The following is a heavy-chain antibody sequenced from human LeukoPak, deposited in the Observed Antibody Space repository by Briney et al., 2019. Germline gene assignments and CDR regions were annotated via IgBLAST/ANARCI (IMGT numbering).Heavy chain of an antibody. CDR1: GFTFRTYT. CDR2: IYGSGGGG. V-gene: IGHV3-23*01. D-gene: IGHD3-9*01. J-gene: IGHJ3*02. Sequence: GGSLRLSCAASGFTFRTYTMNWVRQAPGKGLEWVSGIYGSGGGGLYADSVRGRFTISRDDSKNMLYLQMNDLRADDTAVYYCAKASVYDILLMGAFDIWGQGTMVTVSS. CDR3: AKASVYDILLMGAFDI.